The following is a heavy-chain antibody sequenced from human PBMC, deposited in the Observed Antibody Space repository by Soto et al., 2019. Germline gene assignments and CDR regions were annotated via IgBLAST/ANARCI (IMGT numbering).Heavy chain of an antibody. J-gene: IGHJ4*02. CDR1: GYTFPSCR. CDR2: ISAYNGNT. V-gene: IGHV1-18*04. D-gene: IGHD6-13*01. Sequence: ASVNVSCKSSGYTFPSCRMSWVRQAPGQGLEWMGWISAYNGNTNYAQKLQGRVTMTTDTSTSTAYMELRSLRSDDTAVYYCARENQLYSSSWYYFDYWGQGTLVTVSS. CDR3: ARENQLYSSSWYYFDY.